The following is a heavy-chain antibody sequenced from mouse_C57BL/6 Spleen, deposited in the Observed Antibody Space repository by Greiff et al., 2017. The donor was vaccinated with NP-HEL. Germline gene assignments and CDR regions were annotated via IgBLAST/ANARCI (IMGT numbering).Heavy chain of an antibody. V-gene: IGHV5-4*01. CDR3: ARGDYGSEDAMDY. CDR2: ISDGGSYT. D-gene: IGHD1-1*01. CDR1: GFTFSSYA. J-gene: IGHJ4*01. Sequence: EVQVVESGGGLVKPGGSLKLSCAASGFTFSSYAMSWVRQTPEKRLEWVATISDGGSYTYYPDNVKGRFTISRDNAKNNLYLQMSHLKSEDTAMYYCARGDYGSEDAMDYWGQGTSVTVSS.